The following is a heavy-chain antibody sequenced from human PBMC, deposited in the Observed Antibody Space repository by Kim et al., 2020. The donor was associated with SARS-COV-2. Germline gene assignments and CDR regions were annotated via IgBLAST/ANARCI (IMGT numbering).Heavy chain of an antibody. CDR2: IIPFFKTI. V-gene: IGHV1-69*13. Sequence: SVKVCCKASGDTFSSSALSWVRQTPGQGLEWMGVIIPFFKTINYAQKFQDRVTITADASTSTVYLELASLRSDDTAVYYCATHIPYGIKLFDSWGQGIL. D-gene: IGHD4-17*01. J-gene: IGHJ4*02. CDR1: GDTFSSSA. CDR3: ATHIPYGIKLFDS.